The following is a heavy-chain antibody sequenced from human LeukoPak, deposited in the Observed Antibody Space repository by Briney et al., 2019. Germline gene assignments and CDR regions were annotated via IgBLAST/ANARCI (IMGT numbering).Heavy chain of an antibody. CDR2: IHSGGTT. Sequence: GGSLRLSCAASGFAVRSNYMSWVRQAPGKGLEWVSIIHSGGTTNYVDSVKGRFTISRDNSRNTLYLQMNSLRAEDTAVYYCARDCSSSCSPYYGMDVWGQGTTVTVSS. CDR3: ARDCSSSCSPYYGMDV. V-gene: IGHV3-53*01. CDR1: GFAVRSNY. J-gene: IGHJ6*02. D-gene: IGHD2-2*01.